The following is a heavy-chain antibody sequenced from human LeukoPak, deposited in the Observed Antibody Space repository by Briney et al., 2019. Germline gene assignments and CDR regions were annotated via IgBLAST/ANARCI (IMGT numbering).Heavy chain of an antibody. D-gene: IGHD1-1*01. Sequence: GGPLRLSCEDSGFTYDEYGMSWLRQAPGKALEWVSGINWDGGRTFYADSVKGRFTISRDNAKNSLFLQMNSLRAEDTALYYCARDLSDNWYTFGYWGQGTLVTVSS. CDR2: INWDGGRT. J-gene: IGHJ4*02. V-gene: IGHV3-20*04. CDR3: ARDLSDNWYTFGY. CDR1: GFTYDEYG.